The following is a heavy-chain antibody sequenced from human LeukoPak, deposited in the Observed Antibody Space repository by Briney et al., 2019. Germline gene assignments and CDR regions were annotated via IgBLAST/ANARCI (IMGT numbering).Heavy chain of an antibody. CDR3: AKDLGRGFRYSSGTSRVGEFFGMDA. CDR1: GFTFSSYA. J-gene: IGHJ6*02. D-gene: IGHD3-10*01. CDR2: ISGGGGST. Sequence: GGSLRLSCAASGFTFSSYAIKWVRQAPGKGPECVSVISGGGGSTYYADSVTGRFNISRDNAKNTVTLVMNSLRAEDTAVYYCAKDLGRGFRYSSGTSRVGEFFGMDAWGQGTMVTVSS. V-gene: IGHV3-23*01.